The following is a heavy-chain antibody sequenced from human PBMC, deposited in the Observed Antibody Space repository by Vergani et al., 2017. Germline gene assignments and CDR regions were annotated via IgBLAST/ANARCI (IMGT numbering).Heavy chain of an antibody. J-gene: IGHJ6*02. CDR3: AKAVYCSSTSCYEGRGYYYGMGV. CDR2: ISGSGGNT. Sequence: EVQLLESGGGLVQPGGSLRLSCAASGFTFSSYAMSWVRQVPGKGLEWVSGISGSGGNTYYANSVKGRLTISRDNSKNTLYLQMNSLRADDTAVYYCAKAVYCSSTSCYEGRGYYYGMGVWGQGTTVTFSS. CDR1: GFTFSSYA. D-gene: IGHD2-2*01. V-gene: IGHV3-23*01.